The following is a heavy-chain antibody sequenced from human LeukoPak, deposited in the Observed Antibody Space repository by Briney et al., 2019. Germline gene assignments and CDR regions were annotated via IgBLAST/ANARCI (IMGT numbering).Heavy chain of an antibody. V-gene: IGHV4-39*01. Sequence: ASETLSLTCTVSGGSISSSSYYWGWIRQPPGKGLEWIGSIYDSGTTYYNPSLKSRVTISVDTSKNQFSLKLSSVTAADTAVYYCVRHGQQLVRLSYWGQGTLVTVSS. CDR3: VRHGQQLVRLSY. J-gene: IGHJ4*02. CDR1: GGSISSSSYY. CDR2: IYDSGTT. D-gene: IGHD6-13*01.